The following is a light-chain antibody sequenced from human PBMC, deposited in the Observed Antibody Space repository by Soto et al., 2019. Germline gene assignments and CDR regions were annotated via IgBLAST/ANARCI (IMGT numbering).Light chain of an antibody. V-gene: IGKV3-15*01. CDR1: QDIRSS. CDR2: GAF. Sequence: EIVMTQSPATLSVSPGERVTLSCGASQDIRSSLAWYQQKPGQAPRLLIYGAFVRAPGFPVRFRGTGSGSEFTLTISSLQSEDGALYYCQQYDKWPYTFGQGTRLEIK. J-gene: IGKJ5*01. CDR3: QQYDKWPYT.